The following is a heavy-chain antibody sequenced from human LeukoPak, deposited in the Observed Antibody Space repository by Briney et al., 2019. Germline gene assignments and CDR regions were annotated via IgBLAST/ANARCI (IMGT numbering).Heavy chain of an antibody. J-gene: IGHJ6*02. CDR2: TYYRSRWYS. CDR1: GDRVSTNNAA. Sequence: SQTLSLTCAISGDRVSTNNAAWSWIRQSPSRGLEWLGRTYYRSRWYSYYAGSVKSRIIFNPDTSKNQSCLQMNSVTHEDTAVYYCAREKVVIAATHYYGMDVWGQGTTVTVSS. CDR3: AREKVVIAATHYYGMDV. D-gene: IGHD2-15*01. V-gene: IGHV6-1*01.